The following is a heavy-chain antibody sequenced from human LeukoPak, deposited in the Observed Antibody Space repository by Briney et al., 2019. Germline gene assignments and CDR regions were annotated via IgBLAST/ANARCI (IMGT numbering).Heavy chain of an antibody. D-gene: IGHD1-26*01. V-gene: IGHV3-23*01. CDR3: AKREHSGSYFGDNYFDY. CDR1: GFNFNSYT. CDR2: ISGGGGST. Sequence: GGSLRLSCAASGFNFNSYTMSWVRQAPGKGLEWVSAISGGGGSTYYADSVKGRFTISRDNSKNTLYLQMNSLRAEDTAVYYCAKREHSGSYFGDNYFDYWGQGTLVTVSS. J-gene: IGHJ4*02.